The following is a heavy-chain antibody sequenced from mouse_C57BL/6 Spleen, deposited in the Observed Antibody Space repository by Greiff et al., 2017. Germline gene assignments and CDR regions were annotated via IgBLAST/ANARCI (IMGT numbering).Heavy chain of an antibody. CDR1: GFTFSDYG. CDR3: ARINYYGSSYTDY. V-gene: IGHV5-17*01. Sequence: EVKLMESGGGLVKPGGSLKLSCAASGFTFSDYGMHWVRQAPEKGLEWVAYISSGSSTIYYADTVKGRFTISRDNAKNTLFLQMTSLRSEDTAMYYCARINYYGSSYTDYWGQGTTLTVSS. D-gene: IGHD1-1*01. J-gene: IGHJ2*01. CDR2: ISSGSSTI.